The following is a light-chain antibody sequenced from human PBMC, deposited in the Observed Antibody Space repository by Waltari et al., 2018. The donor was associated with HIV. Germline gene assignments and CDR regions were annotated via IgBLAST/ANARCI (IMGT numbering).Light chain of an antibody. Sequence: DIVLTQSPGTLSLSPGERATLSCRASQSLPSNSLAWYQQKRGQAPRLLIDGASSRATGIPDRFSGSGSGTDFTLTVSRLEPEDFAVYFCHQYGSSPQTFGQGTKVDIK. CDR2: GAS. V-gene: IGKV3-20*01. CDR3: HQYGSSPQT. J-gene: IGKJ1*01. CDR1: QSLPSNS.